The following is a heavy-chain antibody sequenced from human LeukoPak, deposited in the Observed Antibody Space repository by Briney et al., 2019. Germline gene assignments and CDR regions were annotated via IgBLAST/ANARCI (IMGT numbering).Heavy chain of an antibody. V-gene: IGHV4-34*01. Sequence: SETLSLTCAVYGGSFSGYYWSWIRQPPGKGLEWIGEINHSGSTNYNPSLKSRVTLSVDTSKNQFSLKLSSVTAADTAVYYCARGNSSSWRHFDYWGQGTLVTVSS. D-gene: IGHD6-13*01. J-gene: IGHJ4*02. CDR1: GGSFSGYY. CDR2: INHSGST. CDR3: ARGNSSSWRHFDY.